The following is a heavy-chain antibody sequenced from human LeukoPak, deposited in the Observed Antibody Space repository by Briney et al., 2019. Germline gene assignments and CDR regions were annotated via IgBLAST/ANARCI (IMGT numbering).Heavy chain of an antibody. Sequence: PGGSLRLSCAASGSSFSDQYMDWVRQAPGKGLQWVGRIGNKASRYTTEYAASVKGRFTISRDDSKNTLYLQMNSLKTEDTAVYYCTAIMTEDYWGQGTLVTVSS. D-gene: IGHD2-21*02. CDR1: GSSFSDQY. J-gene: IGHJ4*02. CDR2: IGNKASRYTT. V-gene: IGHV3-72*01. CDR3: TAIMTEDY.